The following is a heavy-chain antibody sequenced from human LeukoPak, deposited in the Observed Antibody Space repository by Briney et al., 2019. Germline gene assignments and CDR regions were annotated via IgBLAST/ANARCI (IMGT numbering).Heavy chain of an antibody. V-gene: IGHV3-48*04. CDR2: ISFSVNTK. Sequence: GGSLRLSCAASGFSFSTYSMNWVRQAPGKGLEWVSYISFSVNTKYYGDSVKGRFTISRDNAKNSLYLHMDSLRAEDTAVYYCARGAYSSGWAYFDHWGQGTLVTVSS. CDR1: GFSFSTYS. CDR3: ARGAYSSGWAYFDH. J-gene: IGHJ4*02. D-gene: IGHD6-19*01.